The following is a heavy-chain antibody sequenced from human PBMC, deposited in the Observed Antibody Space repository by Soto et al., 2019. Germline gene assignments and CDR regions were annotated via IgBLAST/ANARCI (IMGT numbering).Heavy chain of an antibody. CDR3: AKECHSWNYFDY. CDR2: ISYDGSNK. V-gene: IGHV3-30*18. D-gene: IGHD1-20*01. CDR1: LFTFSSSG. J-gene: IGHJ4*02. Sequence: GRSLRRPCSASLFTFSSSGMRWVRQAPGKGLEWVAVISYDGSNKFYADSVKGRFTISRDNFRNTLYLQMNSLRAEDTAVYYCAKECHSWNYFDYWGQGTLVSVSS.